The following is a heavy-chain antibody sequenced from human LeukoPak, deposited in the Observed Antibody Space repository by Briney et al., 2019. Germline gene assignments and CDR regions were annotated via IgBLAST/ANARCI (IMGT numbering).Heavy chain of an antibody. D-gene: IGHD3-9*01. J-gene: IGHJ6*02. CDR3: TRDLMDYDVSTGLHHYYMDV. CDR2: ISGDGRNI. Sequence: GGSLRLSCVASGFTFSSYWMHWVRQDPRKGLVWVSRISGDGRNINYADSVRGRFTISRDNAKNTLYLQMNTLRVEDTAVYYCTRDLMDYDVSTGLHHYYMDVWGQGTTVTISS. V-gene: IGHV3-74*01. CDR1: GFTFSSYW.